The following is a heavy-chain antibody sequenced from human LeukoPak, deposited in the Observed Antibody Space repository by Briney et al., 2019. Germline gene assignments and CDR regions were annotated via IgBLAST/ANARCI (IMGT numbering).Heavy chain of an antibody. J-gene: IGHJ3*02. CDR2: IYTSGST. CDR3: ARVTYNWNDSAFDI. CDR1: GSSISSYY. V-gene: IGHV4-4*07. D-gene: IGHD1-1*01. Sequence: PSETLSLTCTVSGSSISSYYWSWIRQPPGKGLEWIGRIYTSGSTNYNPSLKSRVTMSVDTSKNQFSLKLSSVTAADTAVYYCARVTYNWNDSAFDIWGQGTMDTVSS.